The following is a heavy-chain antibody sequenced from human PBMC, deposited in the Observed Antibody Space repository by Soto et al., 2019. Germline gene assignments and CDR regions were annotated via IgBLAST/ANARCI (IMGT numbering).Heavy chain of an antibody. J-gene: IGHJ4*02. D-gene: IGHD6-19*01. CDR2: ISSSGSTI. CDR3: ARVTYSSGLLIFDY. V-gene: IGHV3-48*03. Sequence: PVGSLSLSCSASGFTFSSYEMNWVRPAPGKGLEWVSYISSSGSTIYYADSVKGRFTISRDNAKNSLYLQMNSLRAEDTAVYYCARVTYSSGLLIFDYWGQGTLVTVSS. CDR1: GFTFSSYE.